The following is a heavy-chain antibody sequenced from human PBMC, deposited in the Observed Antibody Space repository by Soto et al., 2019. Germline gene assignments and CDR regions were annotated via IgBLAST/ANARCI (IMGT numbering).Heavy chain of an antibody. J-gene: IGHJ3*02. CDR2: IRSRSIDM. D-gene: IGHD2-2*01. V-gene: IGHV3-21*01. Sequence: EVQLVESGGGLVKPGESLRLSCAASGFTFSNYNIIWVRQAPGKGLEWVSSIRSRSIDMYYADSVKGRFTISRDDAKNSLSLQMNGLRAEDTAVYFCVRESYPAKAFDIWGQGTMVTVSS. CDR1: GFTFSNYN. CDR3: VRESYPAKAFDI.